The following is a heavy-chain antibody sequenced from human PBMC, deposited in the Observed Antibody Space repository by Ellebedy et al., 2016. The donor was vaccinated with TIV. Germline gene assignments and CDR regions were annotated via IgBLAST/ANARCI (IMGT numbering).Heavy chain of an antibody. CDR1: GGTFSSYA. J-gene: IGHJ4*02. Sequence: ASVKVSCKASGGTFSSYAISWVRQAPGQGLEWMGWINTNTGNPTYAQGFTGRFVFSLDTSVSTAYLQISSLKAEDTAVYYCARAAYCGGDCYCNYWGQGTLVTVSS. V-gene: IGHV7-4-1*02. CDR3: ARAAYCGGDCYCNY. CDR2: INTNTGNP. D-gene: IGHD2-21*02.